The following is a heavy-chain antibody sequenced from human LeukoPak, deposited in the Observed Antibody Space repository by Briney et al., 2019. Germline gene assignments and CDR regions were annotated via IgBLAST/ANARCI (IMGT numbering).Heavy chain of an antibody. CDR1: GGSISSSSYY. CDR3: ARQLGYCSSTSCYADKVDY. CDR2: IYYSGST. V-gene: IGHV4-39*01. D-gene: IGHD2-2*01. J-gene: IGHJ4*02. Sequence: SETLSLTCTVPGGSISSSSYYWGWIRQPPGKGPEWIGSIYYSGSTYYNPSLKSRVTISVDTSKNQFSLKLSSVTAADTAVYYCARQLGYCSSTSCYADKVDYWGQGTLVTVSS.